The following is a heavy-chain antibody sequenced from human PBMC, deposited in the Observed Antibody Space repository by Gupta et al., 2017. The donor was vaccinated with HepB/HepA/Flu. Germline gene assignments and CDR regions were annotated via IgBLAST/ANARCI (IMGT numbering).Heavy chain of an antibody. CDR3: ARVLGCSSTSCYAPDYGMDV. CDR2: ISYDGSNK. J-gene: IGHJ6*02. CDR1: GFTFSSYA. V-gene: IGHV3-30-3*01. D-gene: IGHD2-2*01. Sequence: QVQLVESGGGVVQPGRSLRLSCAASGFTFSSYAMHWVRQAPGKGLEWVAVISYDGSNKYYADSVKGRFTISRDNSKNTLYLQMNSLRAEDTAVYYCARVLGCSSTSCYAPDYGMDVWGQGTTVTVSS.